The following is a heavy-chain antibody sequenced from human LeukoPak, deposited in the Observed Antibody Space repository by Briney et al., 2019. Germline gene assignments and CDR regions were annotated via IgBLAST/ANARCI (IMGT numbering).Heavy chain of an antibody. CDR1: GFTFSSYG. J-gene: IGHJ4*02. CDR2: ISCDGSNK. Sequence: GRSLRHSCAASGFTFSSYGMHWVRQAPGKGLEWVAVISCDGSNKYYADSVKGRFTISRDNSKNTLYLQMNSLRAEDTAVYYCAKDITMVRGVIPTDYWGQGTLVTVSS. V-gene: IGHV3-30*18. D-gene: IGHD3-10*01. CDR3: AKDITMVRGVIPTDY.